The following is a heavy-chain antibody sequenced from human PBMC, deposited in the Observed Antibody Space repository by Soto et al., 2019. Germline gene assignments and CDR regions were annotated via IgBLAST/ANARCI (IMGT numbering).Heavy chain of an antibody. V-gene: IGHV3-66*01. Sequence: GGSLRLSCAASGFTVSSNYMSWVRQAPGKGLEWVSVIYSGGSTYYADSVKGRFTISRDNSKNTLYLQMNSLRAEDTAVYYCARDIRFLEWFSAFDIWGQGTMVTVSS. CDR1: GFTVSSNY. J-gene: IGHJ3*02. CDR3: ARDIRFLEWFSAFDI. CDR2: IYSGGST. D-gene: IGHD3-3*01.